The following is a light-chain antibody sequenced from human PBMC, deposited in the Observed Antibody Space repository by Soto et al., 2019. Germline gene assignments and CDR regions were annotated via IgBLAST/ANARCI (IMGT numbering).Light chain of an antibody. V-gene: IGLV2-14*01. CDR3: SSFTGSSPIYV. CDR1: SSDIGAYND. J-gene: IGLJ1*01. Sequence: QSALTQPASVSGSPGQSITISCTGSSSDIGAYNDVSWYQQHPGKAPKLMIHDVIDRPSGVSDRFSGSKTGNMASLTISGLQAEDEAHYYCSSFTGSSPIYVFGTGTKVTVL. CDR2: DVI.